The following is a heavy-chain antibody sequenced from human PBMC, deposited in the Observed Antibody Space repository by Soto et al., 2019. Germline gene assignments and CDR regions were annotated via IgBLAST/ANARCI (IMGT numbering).Heavy chain of an antibody. V-gene: IGHV4-59*01. CDR1: GGSISSYY. J-gene: IGHJ6*02. CDR2: IYYSGST. D-gene: IGHD5-18*01. Sequence: SETLSLTCTVSGGSISSYYWSWIRQPPGKGLEWIGYIYYSGSTNYNPSLKSRVTISVDTSKNQFSLKLSSVTAADTAVYYCARDQPRGDSYYYYYYGMDVWGQGTTVTGSS. CDR3: ARDQPRGDSYYYYYYGMDV.